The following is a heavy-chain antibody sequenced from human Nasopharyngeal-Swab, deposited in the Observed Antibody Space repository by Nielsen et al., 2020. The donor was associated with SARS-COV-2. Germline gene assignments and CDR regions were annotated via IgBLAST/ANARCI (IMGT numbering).Heavy chain of an antibody. V-gene: IGHV3-23*01. CDR2: ISGSGGST. J-gene: IGHJ6*02. D-gene: IGHD6-19*01. CDR1: GFTFSRYA. CDR3: AKGGSAEWLAFSYYGMDV. Sequence: GGSLRLSCAAPGFTFSRYAMIWVRQAPGKGLEWVSAISGSGGSTYYADSVKGRFTISRDNSKNTLYLQMNSLRAEDTAVYYCAKGGSAEWLAFSYYGMDVWGQGTTVTVSS.